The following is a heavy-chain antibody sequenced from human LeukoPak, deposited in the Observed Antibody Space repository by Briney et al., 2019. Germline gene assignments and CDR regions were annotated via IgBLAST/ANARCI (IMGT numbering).Heavy chain of an antibody. CDR2: ISSSSSTI. Sequence: GGSLRLSCAASGFTFSSYSMIWVRQAPGKGLEGVSYISSSSSTIYYADSVKRRFTISRDNAKNSLYLQMNSLRDEDTAVYYCARDQYCSGGSCYYPHLDYWGQGTLVTVSS. D-gene: IGHD2-15*01. J-gene: IGHJ4*02. CDR1: GFTFSSYS. CDR3: ARDQYCSGGSCYYPHLDY. V-gene: IGHV3-48*02.